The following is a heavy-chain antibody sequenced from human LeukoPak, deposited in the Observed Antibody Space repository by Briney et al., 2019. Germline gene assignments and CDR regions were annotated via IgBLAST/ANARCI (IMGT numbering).Heavy chain of an antibody. CDR2: IYSGGDT. D-gene: IGHD1-26*01. Sequence: GGSLRLSCKVSGLTVSRTYMTWVHQASGKALEWLSVIYSGGDTNYADSVKGRFTISRDDSKDTLYLQLDSLRVEDTAVYFCGRGGRWELTDYWGQGTLVTVSS. V-gene: IGHV3-53*01. CDR1: GLTVSRTY. J-gene: IGHJ4*02. CDR3: GRGGRWELTDY.